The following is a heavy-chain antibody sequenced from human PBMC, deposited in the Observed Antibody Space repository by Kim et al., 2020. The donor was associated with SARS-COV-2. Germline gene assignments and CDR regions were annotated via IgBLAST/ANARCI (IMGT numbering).Heavy chain of an antibody. D-gene: IGHD1-26*01. CDR2: ISVTSYFI. CDR1: GFDFSSYN. V-gene: IGHV3-21*06. J-gene: IGHJ4*02. Sequence: GGSLRLSCVASGFDFSSYNVNWVRQAPGKGLEWVSSISVTSYFISYADSVKGRFTISRDNAKDSLYLQMNDLKPDDTATYYCARARGEWELHYFDYWGQGTPVTVSP. CDR3: ARARGEWELHYFDY.